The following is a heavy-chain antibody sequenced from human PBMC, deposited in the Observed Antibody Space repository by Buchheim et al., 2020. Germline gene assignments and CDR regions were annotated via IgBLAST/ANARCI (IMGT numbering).Heavy chain of an antibody. D-gene: IGHD3-10*01. V-gene: IGHV1-18*01. CDR3: ARRIIFSFDS. CDR2: LSTHNGNT. CDR1: GYTFSSYA. Sequence: QMVQSATETKKPGASVKVSCQTSGYTFSSYAITWVRQVPGQGLEWMGWLSTHNGNTDYADKFQGRVTMTTDTSTSTAYLELRGLNSDDTAVYYCARRIIFSFDSWGQGTL. J-gene: IGHJ5*01.